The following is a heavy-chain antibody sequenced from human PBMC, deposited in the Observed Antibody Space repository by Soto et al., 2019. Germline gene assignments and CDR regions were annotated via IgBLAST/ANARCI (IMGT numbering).Heavy chain of an antibody. CDR2: IIPIFGTE. CDR1: GGTFSSYA. V-gene: IGHV1-69*01. CDR3: AREEAAAGTDYYYYGMDV. J-gene: IGHJ6*02. D-gene: IGHD6-13*01. Sequence: QVQLVQSGAEVKKPGSSVKVSCKASGGTFSSYAISWVRQAPGQGLEWMGGIIPIFGTENYAQKFQGRVTITADESTSTAYMELSSLRSEDTAVYYCAREEAAAGTDYYYYGMDVWGQGTTVTVSS.